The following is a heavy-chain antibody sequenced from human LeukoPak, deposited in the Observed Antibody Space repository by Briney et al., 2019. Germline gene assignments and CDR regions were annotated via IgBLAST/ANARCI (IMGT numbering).Heavy chain of an antibody. CDR1: GYTFTGYY. J-gene: IGHJ3*02. CDR3: ARDPSDILTGYFPDSFDI. D-gene: IGHD3-9*01. CDR2: INPNSGGT. Sequence: ASVKVSCKASGYTFTGYYMHWVRQAPGQGLEWMGWINPNSGGTNYAQKFQGRVTMTRDTSISTAYVELSRLRSDDTAVYYCARDPSDILTGYFPDSFDIWGQGTMVTVSS. V-gene: IGHV1-2*02.